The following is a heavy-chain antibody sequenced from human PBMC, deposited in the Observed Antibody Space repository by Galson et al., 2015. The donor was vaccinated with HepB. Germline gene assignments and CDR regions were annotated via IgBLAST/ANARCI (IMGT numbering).Heavy chain of an antibody. Sequence: SVKVSCKASGYTFDIYYLHWVRQAPGQGLEWMGIINPGGGSTLYARKFLDRVTLTRDTSTSTVYMELSSLRSEDTAVYYCARGWLYGLGSYPHYFDNWGQGTLVTVAS. CDR2: INPGGGST. V-gene: IGHV1-46*02. CDR3: ARGWLYGLGSYPHYFDN. J-gene: IGHJ4*02. D-gene: IGHD3-16*02. CDR1: GYTFDIYY.